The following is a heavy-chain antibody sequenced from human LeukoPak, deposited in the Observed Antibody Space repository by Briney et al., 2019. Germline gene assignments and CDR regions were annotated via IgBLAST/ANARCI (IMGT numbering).Heavy chain of an antibody. J-gene: IGHJ5*02. D-gene: IGHD6-25*01. CDR1: GGSFSGYY. CDR3: ARAVPTSIAARRYNWFDP. CDR2: INHGGST. Sequence: SETLSLTCAVYGGSFSGYYWSWIRQPPGQGLEWIGEINHGGSTNYNPSLKNGVTISVDTSNNQFSLKLSSVTAANTAVYYCARAVPTSIAARRYNWFDPWGQGTLVTVSS. V-gene: IGHV4-34*01.